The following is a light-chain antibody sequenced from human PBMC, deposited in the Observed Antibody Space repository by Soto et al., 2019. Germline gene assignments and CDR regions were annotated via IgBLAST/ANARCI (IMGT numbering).Light chain of an antibody. CDR2: KAS. CDR3: QQYNSYRS. CDR1: QGISTW. V-gene: IGKV1-5*03. J-gene: IGKJ1*01. Sequence: DIQMTQSPATLSASVGDRVTITGRAIQGISTWLAWYQQKPGKAPKLLIYKASSLESGVPSRFSGSGSGTEFTLTISTLQPDDFATYYCQQYNSYRSFGQGTKVDIK.